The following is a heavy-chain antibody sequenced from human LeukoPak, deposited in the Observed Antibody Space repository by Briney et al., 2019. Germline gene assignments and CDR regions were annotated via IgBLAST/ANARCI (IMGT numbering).Heavy chain of an antibody. CDR1: GFTFSSYS. Sequence: GGSLRLSCAASGFTFSSYSMNWVRQAPGKGLEWVSSISSSSSYIYYADSVKGRFTISRDNAKNSLYLQMNSLRAEDTAVYYCARVKSVPAARDSSLGIDYWGQGTLVTVSS. J-gene: IGHJ4*02. D-gene: IGHD2-2*01. CDR2: ISSSSSYI. CDR3: ARVKSVPAARDSSLGIDY. V-gene: IGHV3-21*01.